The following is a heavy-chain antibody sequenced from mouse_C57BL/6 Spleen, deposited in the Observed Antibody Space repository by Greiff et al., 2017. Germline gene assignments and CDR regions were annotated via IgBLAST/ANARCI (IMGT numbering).Heavy chain of an antibody. CDR1: GYTFTSYW. CDR2: IHPNSGST. V-gene: IGHV1-64*01. CDR3: ARYGGWLLQGAMDY. J-gene: IGHJ4*01. D-gene: IGHD2-3*01. Sequence: QVQLQQSGAELVKPGASVKLSCKASGYTFTSYWMHWVKQRPGQGLEWIGMIHPNSGSTNYNEKFKSKATLTVDKSSSTAYMQLSSLTSEDSAVYYCARYGGWLLQGAMDYWGQGTSVTVSS.